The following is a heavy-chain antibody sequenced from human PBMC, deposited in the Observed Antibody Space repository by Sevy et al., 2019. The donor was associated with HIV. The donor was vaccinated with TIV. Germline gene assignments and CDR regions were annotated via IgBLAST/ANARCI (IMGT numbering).Heavy chain of an antibody. Sequence: GRSLRLSCAVSGLTVDSNYMSWVRQAPGKGLEWVSIIYSGGSTYYADSVKGRFTISTDNSKNTLDLQMNSLRAEDTAVYYCARGGLDSNWFSSFDYWGQGTLVTVSS. CDR1: GLTVDSNY. D-gene: IGHD6-13*01. CDR2: IYSGGST. CDR3: ARGGLDSNWFSSFDY. J-gene: IGHJ4*02. V-gene: IGHV3-53*01.